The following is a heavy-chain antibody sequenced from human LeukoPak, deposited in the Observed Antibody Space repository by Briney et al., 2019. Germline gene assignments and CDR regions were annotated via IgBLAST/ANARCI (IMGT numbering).Heavy chain of an antibody. Sequence: SETLSLTCTVSGGPICYYYWSWIRQPPGKGREWIGYIYYSGSTNYNPSLKSRVTISVDTSKNQFSLKLSSVTAADTAVYYCASYDSSGASGNWGQGTLVTVSS. D-gene: IGHD3-22*01. CDR2: IYYSGST. J-gene: IGHJ4*02. CDR1: GGPICYYY. V-gene: IGHV4-59*08. CDR3: ASYDSSGASGN.